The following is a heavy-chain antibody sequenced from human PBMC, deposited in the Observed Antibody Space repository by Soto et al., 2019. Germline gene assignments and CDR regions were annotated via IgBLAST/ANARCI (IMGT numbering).Heavy chain of an antibody. CDR3: AKARIVGATGPFDY. V-gene: IGHV3-30*18. CDR1: GFTFSSYG. Sequence: QVQLVESGGGVVQPGRSLRLSCAASGFTFSSYGMHWVRQAPGKGLEWVAVISYDGSNKYYADSVKGRFTISRDNSKNTLYLQMNSLRAEDTAVYYCAKARIVGATGPFDYWGQGTLVTVSS. D-gene: IGHD1-26*01. J-gene: IGHJ4*02. CDR2: ISYDGSNK.